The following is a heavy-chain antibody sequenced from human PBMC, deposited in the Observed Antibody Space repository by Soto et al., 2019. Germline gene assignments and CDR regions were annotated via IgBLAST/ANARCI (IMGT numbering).Heavy chain of an antibody. V-gene: IGHV1-18*01. Sequence: QVQLVQSGAEVKKPGASVKVSCKASGYTFTSYGISWVRPAPGKGLEWMGWISGYNANTNYAQKLQARVTMTTDTSTNTAYMELRSLRSDDTAVYFWARAALEAVFMGAFNYWGQGALVTVSS. J-gene: IGHJ4*02. CDR3: ARAALEAVFMGAFNY. CDR2: ISGYNANT. D-gene: IGHD2-15*01. CDR1: GYTFTSYG.